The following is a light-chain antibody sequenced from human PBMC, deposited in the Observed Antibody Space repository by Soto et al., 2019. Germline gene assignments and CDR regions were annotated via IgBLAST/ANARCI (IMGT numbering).Light chain of an antibody. J-gene: IGKJ4*01. CDR3: QQYDNSIPYT. CDR2: GAS. Sequence: EIVLTQSPGTLSLSPGDRATLSCEASQSVNNNYLAWYQHKPGQAPRLLIYGASSRATGIPGRFSGSGSGTDFTLDIRRLEPEDCAVYYCQQYDNSIPYTFGGGTKVEIK. CDR1: QSVNNNY. V-gene: IGKV3-20*01.